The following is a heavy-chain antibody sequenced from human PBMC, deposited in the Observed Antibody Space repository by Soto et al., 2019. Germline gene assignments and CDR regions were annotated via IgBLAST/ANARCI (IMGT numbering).Heavy chain of an antibody. Sequence: ASVKVSCKASGGTFSRYSITWVRQAPGHGLEWIGRIIPIFGIASYAQKFQGRVTITADESTSTAYMKLSSLRSDDTAGYYCAREDRDRETGLVPAAIDGMDVWGQGTTVTAP. D-gene: IGHD2-2*01. CDR3: AREDRDRETGLVPAAIDGMDV. CDR2: IIPIFGIA. CDR1: GGTFSRYS. J-gene: IGHJ6*02. V-gene: IGHV1-69*13.